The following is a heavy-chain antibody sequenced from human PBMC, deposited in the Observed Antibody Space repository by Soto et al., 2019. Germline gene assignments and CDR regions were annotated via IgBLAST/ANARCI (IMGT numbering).Heavy chain of an antibody. V-gene: IGHV3-74*01. CDR2: INWDGSAA. CDR3: ARGPRGVYGNDY. Sequence: EVQLVESGGGLVQPGGSLRLSCAASGFTFSNDWMHWVRQAAGKGLVWVSRINWDGSAANYADSVKGRFTISRDNAKNTVSLQMNSLRAEDTAVYYCARGPRGVYGNDYWGQGALVTVSS. CDR1: GFTFSNDW. D-gene: IGHD2-8*02. J-gene: IGHJ4*02.